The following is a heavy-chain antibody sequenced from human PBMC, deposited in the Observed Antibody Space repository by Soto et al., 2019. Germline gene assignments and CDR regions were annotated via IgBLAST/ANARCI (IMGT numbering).Heavy chain of an antibody. J-gene: IGHJ6*02. D-gene: IGHD6-19*01. CDR1: GGSISSYY. CDR2: IYYSGST. V-gene: IGHV4-59*01. Sequence: PSETLSLTCTVSGGSISSYYWSWIRQPPGKGLEWIGYIYYSGSTNYNPSLKSRVTISVDTSKNQFSLKMSSVTAADTAVYYCARGAVAGNYYYYGMDVWGQGTTVTVS. CDR3: ARGAVAGNYYYYGMDV.